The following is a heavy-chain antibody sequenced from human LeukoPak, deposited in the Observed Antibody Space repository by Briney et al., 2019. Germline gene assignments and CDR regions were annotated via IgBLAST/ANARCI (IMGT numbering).Heavy chain of an antibody. J-gene: IGHJ6*03. V-gene: IGHV4-34*01. Sequence: PSETLSLTCAVYGRSFSGYYWSWIRQPPGKGLECIGEINHSGSPNYNPSLKSRVTISVDTSKSQFSLKLSSVTAADTAVYYCAREVKSLTGAGNYYYFYYMDVWGKGTTVTVSS. CDR1: GRSFSGYY. CDR3: AREVKSLTGAGNYYYFYYMDV. D-gene: IGHD1-20*01. CDR2: INHSGSP.